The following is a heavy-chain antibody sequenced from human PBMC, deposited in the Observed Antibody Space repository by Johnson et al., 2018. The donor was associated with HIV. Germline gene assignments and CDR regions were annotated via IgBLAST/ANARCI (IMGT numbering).Heavy chain of an antibody. CDR1: GFTFSSYT. CDR3: AKPDRITMVQGVRLWEAFDI. V-gene: IGHV3-30*18. D-gene: IGHD3-10*01. J-gene: IGHJ3*02. CDR2: ISNDGSNK. Sequence: LVESGGGLVQPGRSLRLSCAASGFTFSSYTMHWVRQAPGKGLEWVASISNDGSNKYYADYVKGRFTTSRHKSKNTLYLQMNSLRAEDTAVYYCAKPDRITMVQGVRLWEAFDIWGQGTMVTVSS.